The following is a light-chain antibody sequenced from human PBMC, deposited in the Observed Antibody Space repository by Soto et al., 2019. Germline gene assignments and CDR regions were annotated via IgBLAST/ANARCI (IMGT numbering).Light chain of an antibody. J-gene: IGLJ2*01. V-gene: IGLV1-40*01. CDR3: QSYDSSLSASV. Sequence: QSVLTQPPSVSGAPGQRVTISCTGRSSNIGAGYDVHWYQQLPGTAPKLLIYNNNNRPSGFPARFSASKSGTSASLAITGRQAEDEAEYYCQSYDSSLSASVFGGGTKLTVL. CDR1: SSNIGAGYD. CDR2: NNN.